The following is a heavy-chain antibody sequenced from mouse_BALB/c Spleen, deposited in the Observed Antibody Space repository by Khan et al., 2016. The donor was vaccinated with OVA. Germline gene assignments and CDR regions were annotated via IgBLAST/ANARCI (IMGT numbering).Heavy chain of an antibody. CDR2: INPHIGET. D-gene: IGHD2-1*01. J-gene: IGHJ2*01. Sequence: VQLQQSGPELVRPGASVKISCKASGYSFTGYFMNWVIQSHGKSLEWIGRINPHIGETFYNPRFKDKATLTVDESSSTVHMELRSLASEDSAVYYCTRIYLSDFDAWGQGTTLTVSS. CDR1: GYSFTGYF. V-gene: IGHV1-20*02. CDR3: TRIYLSDFDA.